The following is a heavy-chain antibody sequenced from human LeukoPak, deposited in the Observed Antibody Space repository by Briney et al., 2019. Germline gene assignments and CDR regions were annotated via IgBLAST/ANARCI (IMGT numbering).Heavy chain of an antibody. Sequence: GGSLRLSCAASGFTFSSYSMNWVRQAPGKGLEWVSSISSSSSYIYYADSVKGRFTISRDNSKNTLYLQMNSLRAEDTAVYYCAAYGITRDYWGQGTLVTVSS. CDR1: GFTFSSYS. CDR3: AAYGITRDY. D-gene: IGHD3-16*01. V-gene: IGHV3-21*04. J-gene: IGHJ4*02. CDR2: ISSSSSYI.